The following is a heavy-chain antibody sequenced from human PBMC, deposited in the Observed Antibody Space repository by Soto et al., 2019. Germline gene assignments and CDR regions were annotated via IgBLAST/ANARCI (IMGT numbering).Heavy chain of an antibody. V-gene: IGHV4-34*01. D-gene: IGHD3-22*01. CDR1: GGSFSGYY. Sequence: PSETLSLTCAVYGGSFSGYYWSWIRQPPGKGLEWIGEINHSGSTNYNPSLKSRVTISVDTSKNQFSLKLSSVTAADTAVYYCARQSTDSSGYYSADFDIWGQGTMVTVSS. J-gene: IGHJ3*02. CDR3: ARQSTDSSGYYSADFDI. CDR2: INHSGST.